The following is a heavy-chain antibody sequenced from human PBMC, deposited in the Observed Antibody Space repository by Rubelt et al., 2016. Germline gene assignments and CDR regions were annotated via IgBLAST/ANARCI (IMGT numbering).Heavy chain of an antibody. J-gene: IGHJ2*01. V-gene: IGHV4-34*01. CDR2: INHSGIT. CDR3: ARRRRYSGSSYWYFDL. D-gene: IGHD1-26*01. CDR1: GGSFSGYY. Sequence: QVQLQQWGAGLLKPSETLSLTCAVYGGSFSGYYWSWIRQPPGKGLEWIGEINHSGITNYNPSLKSRVTISVDTSKNQFSLKLSSVTAADTAVYYCARRRRYSGSSYWYFDLWGRGTLVTVSS.